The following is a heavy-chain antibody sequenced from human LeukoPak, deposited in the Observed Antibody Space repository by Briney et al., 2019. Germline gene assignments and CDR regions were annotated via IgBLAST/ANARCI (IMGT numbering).Heavy chain of an antibody. CDR3: AGGSVVPAATHYGKDYYGMDV. Sequence: ASVKVSCKASGFTFTSSAVQWVRQARGQRLEWTGWIVVGSGNTNYAQKFQERVTITRDMSTSTAYMELSSLRSEDTAVYYCAGGSVVPAATHYGKDYYGMDVWGQGTTVTVSS. J-gene: IGHJ6*02. V-gene: IGHV1-58*01. D-gene: IGHD2-2*01. CDR1: GFTFTSSA. CDR2: IVVGSGNT.